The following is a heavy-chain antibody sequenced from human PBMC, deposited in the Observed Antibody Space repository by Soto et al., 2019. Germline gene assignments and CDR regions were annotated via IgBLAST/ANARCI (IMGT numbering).Heavy chain of an antibody. V-gene: IGHV3-13*01. Sequence: GGSLRLSCAASGFTFSSYDMHWVRQATGKGLEWVSAIGTAGDTYYPGSVKGRFTISRENAKNSLYLQMNSLRAGDTAVYYCARGAAVDGFYAFDIWGQGTMVTVSS. CDR1: GFTFSSYD. CDR2: IGTAGDT. D-gene: IGHD6-19*01. J-gene: IGHJ3*02. CDR3: ARGAAVDGFYAFDI.